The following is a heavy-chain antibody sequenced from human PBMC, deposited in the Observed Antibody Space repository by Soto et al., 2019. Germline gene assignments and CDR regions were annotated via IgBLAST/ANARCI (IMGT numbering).Heavy chain of an antibody. V-gene: IGHV1-2*02. Sequence: RASVKVSCKASGYTFTGYYMHWVRQAPGQGLEWMGWINPNSGDTKYADKFQGRVTMTGDTSISTAYMELSSLTSDDTAMYYCAKASPVAGGSSPSLPNDYWGQGTLVTVSS. CDR3: AKASPVAGGSSPSLPNDY. CDR2: INPNSGDT. J-gene: IGHJ4*02. D-gene: IGHD6-19*01. CDR1: GYTFTGYY.